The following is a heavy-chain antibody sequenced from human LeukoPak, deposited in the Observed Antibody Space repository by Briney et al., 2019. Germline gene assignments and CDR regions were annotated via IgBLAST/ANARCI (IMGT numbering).Heavy chain of an antibody. CDR1: GGSTSSSSYY. D-gene: IGHD6-19*01. J-gene: IGHJ6*02. CDR2: IYYSGST. V-gene: IGHV4-39*07. CDR3: AVESLAVAGTDYYGMDV. Sequence: PSETQSLTCTVSGGSTSSSSYYWGWIRQPPGKGLEWIGSIYYSGSTYYNPSLKSRVTISVDTSKNQFSLKLSSVTAADTAVYYCAVESLAVAGTDYYGMDVWGQGTTVTVSS.